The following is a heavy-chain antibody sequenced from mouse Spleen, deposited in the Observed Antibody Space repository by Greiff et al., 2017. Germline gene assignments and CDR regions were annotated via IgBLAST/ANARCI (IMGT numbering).Heavy chain of an antibody. Sequence: VQLKESGAELVKPGASVKLSCTASGFNIKDTYMHWVKQRPEQGLEWIGRIDPANGNTKYDPKFQGKATITADTSSNTAYLQLSSLTSEDTAVYYCARNYGYVLFDYWGQGTTLTVSS. CDR1: GFNIKDTY. CDR3: ARNYGYVLFDY. CDR2: IDPANGNT. V-gene: IGHV14-3*02. J-gene: IGHJ2*01. D-gene: IGHD1-2*01.